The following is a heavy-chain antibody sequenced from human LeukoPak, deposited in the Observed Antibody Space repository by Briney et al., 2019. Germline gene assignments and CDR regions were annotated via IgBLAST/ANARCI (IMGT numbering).Heavy chain of an antibody. V-gene: IGHV3-48*03. J-gene: IGHJ4*02. CDR3: ARDRIAVAGTL. D-gene: IGHD6-19*01. Sequence: GGSLRLSCAASGFTFRSYEMSWVRQAPGKGLEWSSSISSTGNTIYYADSVKGRFTISRDNAKNSLYLQMSSPKAEDTAVYYCARDRIAVAGTLWGQGTLVTVLS. CDR1: GFTFRSYE. CDR2: ISSTGNTI.